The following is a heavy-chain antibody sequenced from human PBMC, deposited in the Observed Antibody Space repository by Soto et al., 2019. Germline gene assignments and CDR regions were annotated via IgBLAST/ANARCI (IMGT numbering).Heavy chain of an antibody. CDR3: ARLGGYVSVGYYYLWDS. D-gene: IGHD3-22*01. CDR1: DGSMNSDSSY. Sequence: SETLSLTCRVSDGSMNSDSSYWGWIRQPPGKGLEWIGVINHSGSTYHNLSLKGRVTMSVDASRNQFSLKLTSMTAVDTAVYYCARLGGYVSVGYYYLWDSWGQGTLVTVS. J-gene: IGHJ4*02. CDR2: INHSGST. V-gene: IGHV4-39*01.